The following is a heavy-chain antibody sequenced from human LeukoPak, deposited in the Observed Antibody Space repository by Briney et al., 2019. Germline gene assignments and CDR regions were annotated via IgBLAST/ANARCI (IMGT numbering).Heavy chain of an antibody. CDR2: IYYSGST. J-gene: IGHJ4*02. Sequence: GSLRLSCAASGFTFSTYAMSWVRQPPGKGLEWIGSIYYSGSTYYNPSLKSRVTISVDTSKNQFSLKLSSVTAADTAVYYCARPRGDWYFDYWGQGTLVTVSS. V-gene: IGHV4-39*01. CDR1: GFTFSTYA. D-gene: IGHD3-10*01. CDR3: ARPRGDWYFDY.